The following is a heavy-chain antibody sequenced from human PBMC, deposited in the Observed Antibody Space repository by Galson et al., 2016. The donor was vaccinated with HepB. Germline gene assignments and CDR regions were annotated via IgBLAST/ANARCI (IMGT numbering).Heavy chain of an antibody. CDR3: VVDGGGSWWKLLTTLTTDY. J-gene: IGHJ4*02. V-gene: IGHV3-23*01. Sequence: SLRLSCAASGFSFNSYDMNWVRQAPGKGLEWVSIISANGEAAYYTDSVQGRFSISRDNSKKMLFLEVSSLRAEDTAVYYCVVDGGGSWWKLLTTLTTDYWGQGTLVTVSS. CDR2: ISANGEAA. CDR1: GFSFNSYD. D-gene: IGHD4-17*01.